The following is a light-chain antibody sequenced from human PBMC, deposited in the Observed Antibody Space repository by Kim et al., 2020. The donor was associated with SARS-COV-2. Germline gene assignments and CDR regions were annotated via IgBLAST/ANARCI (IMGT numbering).Light chain of an antibody. CDR2: HDN. J-gene: IGLJ1*01. CDR1: NLEEKY. CDR3: QAWDSKTNHV. Sequence: VSHGQTATVTCSGDNLEEKYSSWYQQKPGQSPVLVIYHDNKRPSGIPERFSGSNSGNTATLTISGTQALDEADYYCQAWDSKTNHVFGTGTKVTVL. V-gene: IGLV3-1*01.